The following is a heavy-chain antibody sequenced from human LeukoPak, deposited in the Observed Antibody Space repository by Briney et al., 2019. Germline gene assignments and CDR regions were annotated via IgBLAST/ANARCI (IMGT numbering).Heavy chain of an antibody. V-gene: IGHV3-48*03. CDR2: ISSSGSTI. D-gene: IGHD3-9*01. J-gene: IGHJ3*02. CDR1: GFTFSSYE. Sequence: GGSLRLSCAASGFTFSSYEMNWVRQAPGKGLEWVSYISSSGSTIYYADSVKGRFTISRDNAKNSLYLQMNSLRAEDTAVYYCAREPYDILTEYAFDIWGQGTMVTVSS. CDR3: AREPYDILTEYAFDI.